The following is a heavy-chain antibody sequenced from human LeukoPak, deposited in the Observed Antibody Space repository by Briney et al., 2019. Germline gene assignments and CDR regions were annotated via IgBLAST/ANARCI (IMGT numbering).Heavy chain of an antibody. V-gene: IGHV3-9*01. Sequence: GGPLNLPCQAPGSTFDDYALPWVRKPQGKGLEWVQGISWISGSIGYADSVKGRFTISRDNAKNSLYLQMNSLRAEDTALYYCAKDIGLGDSSGYYYGGSFDYWGQGTLVTVSS. CDR3: AKDIGLGDSSGYYYGGSFDY. CDR1: GSTFDDYA. D-gene: IGHD3-22*01. J-gene: IGHJ4*02. CDR2: ISWISGSI.